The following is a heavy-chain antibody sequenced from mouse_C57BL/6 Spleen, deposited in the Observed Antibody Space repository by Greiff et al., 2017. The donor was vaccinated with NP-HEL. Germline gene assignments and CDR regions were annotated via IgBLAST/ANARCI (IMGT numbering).Heavy chain of an antibody. J-gene: IGHJ2*01. Sequence: QVQLQQSGAELVMPGASVKLSCKASGYTFTSYWMHWVKQRPGQGLEWIGEIDPSDSYTNYNQKFKGKSTLTVDKSSSTAYMQLSSLTSEDSAVYYCARGIITTVVAYYFDYWGQGTTLTVSS. CDR1: GYTFTSYW. D-gene: IGHD1-1*01. V-gene: IGHV1-69*01. CDR3: ARGIITTVVAYYFDY. CDR2: IDPSDSYT.